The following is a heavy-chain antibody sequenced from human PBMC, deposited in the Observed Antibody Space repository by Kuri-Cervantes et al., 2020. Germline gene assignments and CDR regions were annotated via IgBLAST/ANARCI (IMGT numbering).Heavy chain of an antibody. J-gene: IGHJ3*02. CDR2: ISPYNGNT. D-gene: IGHD3-16*01. CDR3: ARGKDLATFDI. CDR1: GYTFTNYG. Sequence: ASVKVSCKASGYTFTNYGVTWVRQAPGQGLEWMGWISPYNGNTNYAQKLQGRVTMTTDTSTRTANMELRGLRFDDTAVYYCARGKDLATFDIWGQGTMVTVSS. V-gene: IGHV1-18*04.